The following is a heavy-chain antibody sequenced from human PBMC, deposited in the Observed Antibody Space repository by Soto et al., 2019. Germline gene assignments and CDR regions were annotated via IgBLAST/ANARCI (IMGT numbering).Heavy chain of an antibody. Sequence: SGPTLVNPTQTLALTCSFSGFSLSTSGVGVGWIRQSPGKALEWLALIYWSGDEHYRPSLKSRLSIIKDTSKNHVVLIMTDMDPVDTATYYCARGLATLPVFAFDIWGQGTMVTVSS. CDR1: GFSLSTSGVG. CDR3: ARGLATLPVFAFDI. CDR2: IYWSGDE. V-gene: IGHV2-5*01. J-gene: IGHJ3*02. D-gene: IGHD6-6*01.